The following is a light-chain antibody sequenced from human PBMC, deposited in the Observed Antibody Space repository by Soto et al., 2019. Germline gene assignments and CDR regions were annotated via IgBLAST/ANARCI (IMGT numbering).Light chain of an antibody. J-gene: IGKJ1*01. V-gene: IGKV2-24*01. CDR2: QIS. CDR1: QSLVYSDGNTY. CDR3: VQFSHFPRT. Sequence: IVMTQTPLSSPVTLGQPASISCRSSQSLVYSDGNTYLSWLQQRPGQPPILLIYQISNRFSGVPDRCSGSGAGTDSTLKISRVEAEDVGVYYCVQFSHFPRTFGQGTKVEIK.